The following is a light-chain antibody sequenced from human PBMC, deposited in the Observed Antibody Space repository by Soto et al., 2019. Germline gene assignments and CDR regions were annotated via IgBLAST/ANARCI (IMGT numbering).Light chain of an antibody. J-gene: IGKJ1*01. Sequence: ETVLTQSPGTLSLSPGERATLSCRASQSVSSNYLAWYQQKPGQAPRLLMYGASTRATGIPDRFSGSGSGTDFTLTISRLEPEDFAVYYCXQXGRSPPSWTFGQGTKVEIK. CDR1: QSVSSNY. CDR2: GAS. CDR3: XQXGRSPPSWT. V-gene: IGKV3-20*01.